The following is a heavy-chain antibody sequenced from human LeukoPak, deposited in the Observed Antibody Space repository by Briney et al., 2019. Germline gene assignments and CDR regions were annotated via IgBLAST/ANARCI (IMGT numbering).Heavy chain of an antibody. CDR3: AKGGTTVTTWDY. Sequence: GGSLRLSCAASGFTFSNAWMSWVRQAPGKGLEWVANIKQDGSEKYFVDSVKGRFTISRDNAKNSMYLQMNSLRAEDTAVYYCAKGGTTVTTWDYWGQGTLVTVSS. V-gene: IGHV3-7*01. CDR2: IKQDGSEK. D-gene: IGHD4-17*01. J-gene: IGHJ4*02. CDR1: GFTFSNAW.